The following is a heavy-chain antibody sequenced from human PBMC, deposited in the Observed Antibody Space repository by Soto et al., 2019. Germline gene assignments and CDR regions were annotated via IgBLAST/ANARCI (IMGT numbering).Heavy chain of an antibody. J-gene: IGHJ4*02. CDR3: AKVRGEAATAYFDY. Sequence: PGGSLRLSCAASGFTFSSYWMHWVRQAPGKGLVWVSRINSDGSSTSYADSVKGRFTISRGNAKNTLYLQMNSLRAEDTVVYYCAKVRGEAATAYFDYWGQGTLVTVSS. CDR1: GFTFSSYW. D-gene: IGHD2-15*01. V-gene: IGHV3-74*01. CDR2: INSDGSST.